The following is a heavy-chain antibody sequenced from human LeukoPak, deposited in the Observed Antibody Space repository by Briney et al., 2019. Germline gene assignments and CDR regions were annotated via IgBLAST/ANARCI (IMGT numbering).Heavy chain of an antibody. V-gene: IGHV3-23*01. Sequence: GGSLRLSCAVSGFTFSSYDMSWVRQAPGKGLEWVSAISGSGGSTYYADSVKGRFTISRDNAKNSLYLQMNSLRAEDTAVYYCARGFRGFDYWGQGTLVTVSS. CDR3: ARGFRGFDY. CDR2: ISGSGGST. CDR1: GFTFSSYD. J-gene: IGHJ4*02. D-gene: IGHD3-10*01.